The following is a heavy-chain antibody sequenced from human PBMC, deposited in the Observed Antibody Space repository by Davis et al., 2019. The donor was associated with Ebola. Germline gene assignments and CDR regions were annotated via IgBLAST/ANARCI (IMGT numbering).Heavy chain of an antibody. J-gene: IGHJ4*02. CDR2: IYVGDSDT. D-gene: IGHD6-19*01. Sequence: GESLKISCRGSGYNFRNYWIGWVRQMPGKGLEWMGIIYVGDSDTRYSPSFEGQVTISVDKSISTAYLQWNSLKASDTAMYYCARRRGFSSGWYVDYWGQGTLVTVSS. CDR1: GYNFRNYW. V-gene: IGHV5-51*01. CDR3: ARRRGFSSGWYVDY.